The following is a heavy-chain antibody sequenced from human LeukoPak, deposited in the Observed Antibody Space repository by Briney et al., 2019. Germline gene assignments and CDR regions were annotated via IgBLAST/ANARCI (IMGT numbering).Heavy chain of an antibody. Sequence: ASVKVSCKASGYTFTGYYIHWARQAPGQGLEWVGWINPKTARTNYTQKCLDRVTMTTDMSTSTAYMELIRLRSRDTAVYFCARGSSKYVFGYYMDVWGKGTTIIVSS. V-gene: IGHV1-2*02. D-gene: IGHD4-11*01. J-gene: IGHJ6*03. CDR2: INPKTART. CDR3: ARGSSKYVFGYYMDV. CDR1: GYTFTGYY.